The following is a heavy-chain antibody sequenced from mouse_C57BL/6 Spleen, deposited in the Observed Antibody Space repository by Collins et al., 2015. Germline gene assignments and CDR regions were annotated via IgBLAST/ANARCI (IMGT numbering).Heavy chain of an antibody. J-gene: IGHJ2*01. CDR3: TRLEAYYYGRSLYYFDY. CDR1: GYTFTSYW. Sequence: QVQLQQPGTELVKPGASVKLSCKASGYTFTSYWMHWVKQRPGQGLEWIGNINPSNGGTNYNEKFKSKATLTVDKSSSTAYMELRSLTSEDSAVYYCTRLEAYYYGRSLYYFDYWGQGTTLTVSS. V-gene: IGHV1-53*01. CDR2: INPSNGGT. D-gene: IGHD1-1*01.